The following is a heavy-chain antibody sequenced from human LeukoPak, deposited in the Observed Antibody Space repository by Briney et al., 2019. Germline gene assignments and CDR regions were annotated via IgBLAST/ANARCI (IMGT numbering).Heavy chain of an antibody. Sequence: GGSLRLSCAASGFPFSSNWMTSVRQSPGKGLEWVATIKQDGSEKYYVDSVKGRFTISRDNAKNSLYLQMNSLRAEDTAVYYCARGGYATSWYWIYWGQGTLVTVSP. V-gene: IGHV3-7*01. CDR1: GFPFSSNW. CDR3: ARGGYATSWYWIY. CDR2: IKQDGSEK. D-gene: IGHD6-13*01. J-gene: IGHJ4*02.